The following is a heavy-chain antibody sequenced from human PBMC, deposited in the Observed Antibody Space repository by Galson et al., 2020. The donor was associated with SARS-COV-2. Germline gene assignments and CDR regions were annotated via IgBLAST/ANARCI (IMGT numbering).Heavy chain of an antibody. CDR1: GFTFSSYA. D-gene: IGHD6-25*01. V-gene: IGHV3-30-3*01. CDR2: ISYEGSNK. J-gene: IGHJ5*02. Sequence: SLKISCAASGFTFSSYAMHWVRQAPVKRLAWVAVISYEGSNKYYADSVKGRFTIYRDNSKNTLYLQMNSVRAEETAVYYCARDGGAWFDPWGQGTLVTVSS. CDR3: ARDGGAWFDP.